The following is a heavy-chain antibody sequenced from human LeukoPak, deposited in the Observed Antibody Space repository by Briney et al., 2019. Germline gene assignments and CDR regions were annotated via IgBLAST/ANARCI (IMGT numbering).Heavy chain of an antibody. CDR3: ARVPRGGSENDAFDI. V-gene: IGHV4-61*01. J-gene: IGHJ3*02. D-gene: IGHD2-15*01. Sequence: SETLSLTCTVSGGSVSSGSYYWSWIRQPPGKGLEWIGYIYYSGSIYYNPSLKSRVTMSVDTSKNQFSLKLSSVTAVDTAVYYCARVPRGGSENDAFDIWGQGTMVTVSS. CDR2: IYYSGSI. CDR1: GGSVSSGSYY.